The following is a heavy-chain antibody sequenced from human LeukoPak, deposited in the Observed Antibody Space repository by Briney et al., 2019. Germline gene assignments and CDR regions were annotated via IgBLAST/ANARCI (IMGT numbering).Heavy chain of an antibody. J-gene: IGHJ6*03. CDR3: AREGYSGSYYYYMDV. V-gene: IGHV4-38-2*02. D-gene: IGHD1-26*01. CDR1: GYSISSDYY. CDR2: IYYSGST. Sequence: SETLSLTCSVSGYSISSDYYWGCIRQPPGKGLEWIGFIYYSGSTYYNPSLKSRVTISVDTSKNQFSLKLSSVTAADTAVYYCAREGYSGSYYYYMDVWGKGTTVTVSS.